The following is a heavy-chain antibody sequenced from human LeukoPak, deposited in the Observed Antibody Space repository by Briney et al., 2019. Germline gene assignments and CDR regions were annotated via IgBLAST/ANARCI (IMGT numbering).Heavy chain of an antibody. CDR1: GYTFTSYG. CDR2: ISAYNGNT. V-gene: IGHV1-18*01. D-gene: IGHD3-22*01. Sequence: ASVRVSCKASGYTFTSYGISWVRQAPGQGLQWMGWISAYNGNTNYAQKLTGRVTMTTDTSTSTAYRELRSLRTDDKAVYYCARVNYYDSSGHLDYWGQGTLVTVSS. CDR3: ARVNYYDSSGHLDY. J-gene: IGHJ4*02.